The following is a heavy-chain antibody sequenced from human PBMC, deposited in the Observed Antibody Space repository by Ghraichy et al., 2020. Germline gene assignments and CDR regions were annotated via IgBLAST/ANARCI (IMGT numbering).Heavy chain of an antibody. CDR2: IRHSDGQT. CDR3: ARNLDAERAAIMGCYFDY. CDR1: GFTFNNYW. D-gene: IGHD5-24*01. Sequence: GGSLRLSCAASGFTFNNYWMTWVRQAPGKGLERVASIRHSDGQTFYADSVKGRFTISRDIPKNSLYLQLNTLRGEDTAIYYCARNLDAERAAIMGCYFDYWGQGALVIVSS. V-gene: IGHV3-7*03. J-gene: IGHJ4*02.